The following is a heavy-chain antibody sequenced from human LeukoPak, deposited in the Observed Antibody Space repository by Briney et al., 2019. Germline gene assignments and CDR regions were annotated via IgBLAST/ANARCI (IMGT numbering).Heavy chain of an antibody. J-gene: IGHJ4*02. V-gene: IGHV4-59*01. CDR1: GGSISSYY. D-gene: IGHD3-10*01. CDR2: IYYSGST. Sequence: SETLSLTCTVSGGSISSYYWSWIRQPPGKGLEWIWYIYYSGSTNYNPSLKSRVTISVDTSKNQFSLKLSSVTAADTAVHYCARADYDGSGSTDYWGQGTLVTVSS. CDR3: ARADYDGSGSTDY.